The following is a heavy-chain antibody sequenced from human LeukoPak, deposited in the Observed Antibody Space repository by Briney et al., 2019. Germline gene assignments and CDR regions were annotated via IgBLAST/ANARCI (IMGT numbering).Heavy chain of an antibody. D-gene: IGHD5-12*01. CDR2: IYNRVST. J-gene: IGHJ6*02. Sequence: PSETLSLTCTVSGVSISTYYWTWIRQPPGKGLEWIGYIYNRVSTNYNPSLKSRVTISLDTSKNQLSLKLNSVTAADTAVYYCARLRASTVATINYYYYGMDVWGQGTTVTVCS. CDR1: GVSISTYY. CDR3: ARLRASTVATINYYYYGMDV. V-gene: IGHV4-59*08.